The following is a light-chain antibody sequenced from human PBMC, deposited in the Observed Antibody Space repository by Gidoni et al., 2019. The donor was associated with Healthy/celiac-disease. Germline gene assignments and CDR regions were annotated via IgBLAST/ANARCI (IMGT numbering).Light chain of an antibody. J-gene: IGLJ2*01. CDR2: DVS. Sequence: QSALTQPASVSGSPAQSITLSCTGTSSDVVCYNYVSWYQQHPGKAPKLMIYDVSNRPSGVSNRCSGSKSGNTASLTISGLQAEDEADYYCSSYTSSSTGVFGGGTKLTVL. CDR3: SSYTSSSTGV. CDR1: SSDVVCYNY. V-gene: IGLV2-14*01.